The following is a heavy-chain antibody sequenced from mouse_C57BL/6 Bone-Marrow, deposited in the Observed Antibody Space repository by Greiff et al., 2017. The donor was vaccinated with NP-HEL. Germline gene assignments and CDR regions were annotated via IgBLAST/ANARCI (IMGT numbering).Heavy chain of an antibody. CDR1: GYTFTSYW. CDR3: ARGNYGYDKGDFDY. D-gene: IGHD2-2*01. Sequence: VQLQQPGAELVKPGASVKLSCKASGYTFTSYWMQWVKQRPGQGLEWIGEIDPSDSYTNYNQKFKGKATLTVDTSSSTAYMQLSSLTSEDSAVYYCARGNYGYDKGDFDYWGQGTTLTVSS. J-gene: IGHJ2*01. CDR2: IDPSDSYT. V-gene: IGHV1-50*01.